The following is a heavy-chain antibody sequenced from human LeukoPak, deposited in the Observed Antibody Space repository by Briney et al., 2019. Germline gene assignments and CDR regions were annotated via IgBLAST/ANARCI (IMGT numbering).Heavy chain of an antibody. D-gene: IGHD2-15*01. Sequence: SETLSLTCTVSGGSISSGSYFWSWIRQPAGKGLEWIGRIYTSGSTNYNPSLKSRVTISVDTSKDQFSLKLSSVTAADTAVYYCASDRIEVDAFDIWGQGTMVTVSS. V-gene: IGHV4-61*02. CDR3: ASDRIEVDAFDI. CDR2: IYTSGST. J-gene: IGHJ3*02. CDR1: GGSISSGSYF.